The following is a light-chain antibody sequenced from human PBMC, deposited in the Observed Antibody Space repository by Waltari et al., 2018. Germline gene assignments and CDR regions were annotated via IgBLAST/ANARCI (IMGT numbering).Light chain of an antibody. Sequence: QSALTQPRSVSGSPGQSVTISCAGSSSNVGRYNHVSCYQLHPGKPPQLIIYDVSERPSGVPDRFSGSKSGNTASLTISGLQAEDEADYYCSSYAGSHTEVFGTGTEITVL. CDR3: SSYAGSHTEV. V-gene: IGLV2-11*01. J-gene: IGLJ1*01. CDR2: DVS. CDR1: SSNVGRYNH.